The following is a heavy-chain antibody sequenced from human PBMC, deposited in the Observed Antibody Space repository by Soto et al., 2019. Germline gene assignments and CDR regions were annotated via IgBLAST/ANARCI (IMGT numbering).Heavy chain of an antibody. CDR1: GFFLSKSY. V-gene: IGHV4-34*01. Sequence: LDTLSLTCAVSGFFLSKSYWTWIRQPPGKGLEWIGEINHVGGTNYNPSLKSRVTMSVDTSQNQFSLRLISVTAADTAMYFCVRIRYQLPSSVLWLDPLGQGTPVNV. CDR3: VRIRYQLPSSVLWLDP. CDR2: INHVGGT. D-gene: IGHD3-16*01. J-gene: IGHJ5*02.